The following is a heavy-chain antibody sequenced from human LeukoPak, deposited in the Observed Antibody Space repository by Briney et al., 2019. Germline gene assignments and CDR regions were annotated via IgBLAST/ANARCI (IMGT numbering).Heavy chain of an antibody. J-gene: IGHJ4*02. CDR3: ASITMIVVVITD. CDR2: INHSGST. V-gene: IGHV4-34*01. D-gene: IGHD3-22*01. Sequence: SETLSLTCAVYGGSFSGYYWSWIRQPPGKGLEWIGEINHSGSTNYNPSLKSRVTISVDTSKNQFSLKLSSVTAADTAVYYCASITMIVVVITDWGQGTLVTVSS. CDR1: GGSFSGYY.